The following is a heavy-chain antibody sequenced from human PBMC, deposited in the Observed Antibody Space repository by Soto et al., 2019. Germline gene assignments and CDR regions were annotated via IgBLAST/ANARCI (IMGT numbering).Heavy chain of an antibody. Sequence: GGSLRLSCAASGFTFSSYAMHWVRQAPGKGLEWVAVISYDGSNKYYADSVKGRFTISRDNSKNTLYLQMNSLRAEDTAVYYCARSIVGATPVVDYWGQGTLVTVSS. CDR1: GFTFSSYA. D-gene: IGHD1-26*01. CDR2: ISYDGSNK. V-gene: IGHV3-30-3*01. CDR3: ARSIVGATPVVDY. J-gene: IGHJ4*02.